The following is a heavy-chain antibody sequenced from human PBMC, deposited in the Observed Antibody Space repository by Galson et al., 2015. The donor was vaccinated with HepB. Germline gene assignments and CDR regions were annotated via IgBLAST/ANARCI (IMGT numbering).Heavy chain of an antibody. V-gene: IGHV3-30-3*01. D-gene: IGHD3-9*01. CDR3: ARQYFLLLAGFDY. CDR1: GFTFSDYA. J-gene: IGHJ4*02. CDR2: ISYGGSNK. Sequence: SLRLSCAASGFTFSDYAMHWVRQAPGKGLEWVAFISYGGSNKYYADAMKGRFTISRDNSKNTRYLQMNSLRAEDTAVYYCARQYFLLLAGFDYWGQGTLVTVSS.